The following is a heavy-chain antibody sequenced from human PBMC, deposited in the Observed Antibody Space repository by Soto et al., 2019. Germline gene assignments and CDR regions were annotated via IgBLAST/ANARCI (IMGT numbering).Heavy chain of an antibody. CDR3: ARDNGYSYGYTCDH. Sequence: SETLSLTCAVSGGSISSGGYSWSWIRQPPGKGLEWIGYIYHSGSTYYNPSLKSRVTISVDRSKNQFSLKLSSVTAADTAVYYCARDNGYSYGYTCDHWGQGTLVTVSS. V-gene: IGHV4-30-2*01. J-gene: IGHJ4*02. D-gene: IGHD5-18*01. CDR2: IYHSGST. CDR1: GGSISSGGYS.